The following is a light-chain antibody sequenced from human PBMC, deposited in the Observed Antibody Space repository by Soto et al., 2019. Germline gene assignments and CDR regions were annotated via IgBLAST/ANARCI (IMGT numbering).Light chain of an antibody. CDR3: QSYDSSLSAVV. J-gene: IGLJ2*01. CDR2: GNS. V-gene: IGLV1-40*01. CDR1: SSNIGAGYD. Sequence: QSVLTQPPSVSGAPGQRVTISCTGSSSNIGAGYDVHWYQQFPGTAPKLLISGNSNRPSGVPDRFSGSKSGTSASLAITGLQAEDEADYYCQSYDSSLSAVVFGGGTKLTVL.